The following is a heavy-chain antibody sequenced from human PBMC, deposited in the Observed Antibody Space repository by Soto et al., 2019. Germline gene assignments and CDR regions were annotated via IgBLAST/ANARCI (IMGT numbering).Heavy chain of an antibody. D-gene: IGHD3-10*01. Sequence: GALRLSCVASGLTFGSRAMSWVRQAPGEGLQWVATITDNGGDAKYADSVRGRFVISRDNSKKTLYLQMTSLTAEDSAMYFCARGSTESYPGSRIFDFWGRGTLVTVSS. CDR3: ARGSTESYPGSRIFDF. V-gene: IGHV3-23*01. CDR2: ITDNGGDA. CDR1: GLTFGSRA. J-gene: IGHJ4*02.